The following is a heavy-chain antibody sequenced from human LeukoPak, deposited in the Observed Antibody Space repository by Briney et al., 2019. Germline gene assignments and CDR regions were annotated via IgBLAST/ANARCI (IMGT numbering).Heavy chain of an antibody. J-gene: IGHJ5*02. Sequence: PGGSLRLSCAASGFXFRSYSIHWVRKTPGKGLVWVSRINSDGSSTSYADSVKGRFTISRDNAKNTLYLQMNSLRGEDTAVYYCTRSDWFDPWGQGTLVTVSS. CDR2: INSDGSST. CDR1: GFXFRSYS. V-gene: IGHV3-74*01. CDR3: TRSDWFDP.